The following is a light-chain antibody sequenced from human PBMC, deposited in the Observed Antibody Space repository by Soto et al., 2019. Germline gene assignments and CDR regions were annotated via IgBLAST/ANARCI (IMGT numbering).Light chain of an antibody. CDR1: QSVSDNH. CDR2: RAS. V-gene: IGKV3-20*01. J-gene: IGKJ3*01. CDR3: QQYGSSPRFT. Sequence: EVVLTQSPGTLSLSPGERATLSCRAIQSVSDNHLAWYQQKPGQAPRLLIYRASRRATDIPDRFSGSGSGTEFSLTISRLEPEDFAVYYCQQYGSSPRFTFGPGTKVDTK.